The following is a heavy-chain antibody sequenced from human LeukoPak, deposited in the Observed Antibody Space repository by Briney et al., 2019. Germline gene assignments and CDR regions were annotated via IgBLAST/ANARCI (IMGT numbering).Heavy chain of an antibody. CDR3: ARHGAAVRQIDFDY. J-gene: IGHJ4*02. CDR2: IYTSGST. V-gene: IGHV4-61*02. D-gene: IGHD6-13*01. CDR1: GGSISSGSYY. Sequence: SETLSLTCTVSGGSISSGSYYWSWIRQPAGKGLEWIGRIYTSGSTNYNPSLKSRVTISVDTSKNQFSLKLSSVTAADTAVYYCARHGAAVRQIDFDYWGQGTLVTVSS.